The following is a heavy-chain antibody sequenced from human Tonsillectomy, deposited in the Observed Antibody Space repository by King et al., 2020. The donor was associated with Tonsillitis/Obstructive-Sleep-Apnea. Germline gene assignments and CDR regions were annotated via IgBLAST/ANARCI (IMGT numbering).Heavy chain of an antibody. V-gene: IGHV4-59*08. Sequence: QLQESGPGLVKPSETLSLTCTVSGGSISSYYWSWIRQPPGKGLEWIGYIYYSGSTNYNTSLKSRVTISVDTSKNQLSLKLSSVTAADTAVYYCARRSGDYVSWWFDPWGQGTLVTVSS. J-gene: IGHJ5*02. CDR2: IYYSGST. CDR1: GGSISSYY. D-gene: IGHD4-17*01. CDR3: ARRSGDYVSWWFDP.